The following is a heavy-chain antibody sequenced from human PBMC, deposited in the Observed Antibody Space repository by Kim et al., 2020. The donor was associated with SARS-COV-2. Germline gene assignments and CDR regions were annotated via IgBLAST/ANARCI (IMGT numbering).Heavy chain of an antibody. CDR3: AKFIHYNRACIDP. D-gene: IGHD1-20*01. V-gene: IGHV4-39*01. J-gene: IGHJ5*02. CDR1: GDSVRGNGYY. CDR2: VDYSGST. Sequence: SETLSLTCTVSGDSVRGNGYYWGWLRQPPGKGLEWIGSVDYSGSTYYSPSLKSRVTMTLDSSENQFALELTSVPAADTAVYYCAKFIHYNRACIDPWG.